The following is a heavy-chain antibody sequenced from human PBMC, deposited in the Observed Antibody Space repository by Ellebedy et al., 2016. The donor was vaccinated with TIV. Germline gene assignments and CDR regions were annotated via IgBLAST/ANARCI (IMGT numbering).Heavy chain of an antibody. CDR2: IRYDGSNK. CDR3: AKTDYGGNPNRRAFDI. Sequence: GESLKISCAASGFTFSSYGMHWVRQAPGKGLEWVAFIRYDGSNKYYADSVKGRFTISRDNSKNTLYLQMNSLRAEDTAVYYCAKTDYGGNPNRRAFDIWGQGTMVTVSS. V-gene: IGHV3-30*02. CDR1: GFTFSSYG. J-gene: IGHJ3*02. D-gene: IGHD4-23*01.